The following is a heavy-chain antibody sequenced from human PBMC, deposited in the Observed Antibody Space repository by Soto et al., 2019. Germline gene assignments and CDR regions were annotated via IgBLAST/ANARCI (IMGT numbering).Heavy chain of an antibody. CDR2: IWYDGSNK. CDR3: ARDGAAATTLDY. Sequence: QVHLVESGGGVVQPGRSLRLSCAASGFTFSSYGMHWVRQAPGKGLEWVAVIWYDGSNKYYADSVKGRFTISRDNSKNTLYLQMNSLRAEDTAVYYCARDGAAATTLDYWGQGTLVTVSS. CDR1: GFTFSSYG. D-gene: IGHD2-15*01. J-gene: IGHJ4*02. V-gene: IGHV3-33*01.